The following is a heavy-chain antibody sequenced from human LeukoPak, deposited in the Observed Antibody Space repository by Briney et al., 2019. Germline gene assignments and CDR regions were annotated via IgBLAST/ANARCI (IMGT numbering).Heavy chain of an antibody. CDR3: AKVGIFGVVITYFDY. CDR1: GFTFSDYW. J-gene: IGHJ4*02. V-gene: IGHV3-23*01. Sequence: GGSLRLSCAASGFTFSDYWMHWVRQAPGKGLEWVSAISGSGGSTYYADSVKGRFTISRDNSKNTLYLQMNSLRAEDTAVYYCAKVGIFGVVITYFDYWGQGTLVTVSS. CDR2: ISGSGGST. D-gene: IGHD3-3*01.